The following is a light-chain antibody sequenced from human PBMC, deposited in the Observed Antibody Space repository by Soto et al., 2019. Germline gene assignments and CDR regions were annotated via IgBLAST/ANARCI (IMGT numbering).Light chain of an antibody. Sequence: EIVLTQSPGTLSLSPGERATLSCRASQSVSSHLAWYQQKPCQAPRLLIYDASNRATGIPARFSGSESGTDFTLTISSLEPEDFAVYHCVQRTTWPWTCGQGSKVEIK. CDR2: DAS. CDR1: QSVSSH. V-gene: IGKV3-11*01. CDR3: VQRTTWPWT. J-gene: IGKJ1*01.